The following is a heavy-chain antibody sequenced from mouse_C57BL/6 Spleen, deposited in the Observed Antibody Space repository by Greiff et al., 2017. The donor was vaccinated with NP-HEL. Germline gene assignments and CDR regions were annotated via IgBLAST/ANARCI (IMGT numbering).Heavy chain of an antibody. Sequence: VQLQQPGAELVKPGASVKLSCKASGYTFTSYWMQWVKQRPGQGLEWIGEIDPSDSYTNYNQKFKGKATLTVDKSSSTAYMQLSSLTSEDSAVYDCDRSKYGSSSYFDVWGTGTTVTVSS. CDR2: IDPSDSYT. D-gene: IGHD1-1*01. J-gene: IGHJ1*03. CDR3: DRSKYGSSSYFDV. V-gene: IGHV1-50*01. CDR1: GYTFTSYW.